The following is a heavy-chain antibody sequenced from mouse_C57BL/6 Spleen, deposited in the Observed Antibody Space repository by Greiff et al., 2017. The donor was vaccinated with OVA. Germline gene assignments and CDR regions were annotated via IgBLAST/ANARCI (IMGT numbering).Heavy chain of an antibody. D-gene: IGHD1-1*01. Sequence: VQLQQSGAELVRPGASVTLSCKASGYTFTDYEMHWVKQTPVHGLEWIGAIDPETGGTAYNQKFKGKAILTADKSSSTAYMELRSLTSEDSAVYYCTRRPFITPVVHYAMDYWGQGTSVTVSS. J-gene: IGHJ4*01. CDR1: GYTFTDYE. CDR2: IDPETGGT. CDR3: TRRPFITPVVHYAMDY. V-gene: IGHV1-15*01.